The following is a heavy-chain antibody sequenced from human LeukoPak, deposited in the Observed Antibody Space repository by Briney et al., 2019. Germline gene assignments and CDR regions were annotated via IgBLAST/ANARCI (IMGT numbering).Heavy chain of an antibody. D-gene: IGHD6-13*01. Sequence: ASVKVSCKASGYTFTSYGISWVRQAPGQGLEWMGWISAYNGNTNYAQKLQGRVTTTTDTSTSTAYMELRSLRSDDTAVYYCARDSDSSSWRYGYFPHWGQGTLVTVSS. J-gene: IGHJ1*01. V-gene: IGHV1-18*01. CDR1: GYTFTSYG. CDR3: ARDSDSSSWRYGYFPH. CDR2: ISAYNGNT.